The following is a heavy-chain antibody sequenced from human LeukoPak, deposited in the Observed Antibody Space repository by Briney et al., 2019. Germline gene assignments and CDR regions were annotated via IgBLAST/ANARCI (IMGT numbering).Heavy chain of an antibody. D-gene: IGHD2-21*02. CDR1: GFTFSDYY. Sequence: PGGSLRLSCAASGFTFSDYYMSWIRQAPGKGLEWVSIISSSSTYIYYADSVKGRFTISRDNAKNALYLQMNSLRVEDTAVYYCARDGLCGGDCYASWGQGTLVTVSS. CDR2: ISSSSTYI. CDR3: ARDGLCGGDCYAS. V-gene: IGHV3-11*06. J-gene: IGHJ4*02.